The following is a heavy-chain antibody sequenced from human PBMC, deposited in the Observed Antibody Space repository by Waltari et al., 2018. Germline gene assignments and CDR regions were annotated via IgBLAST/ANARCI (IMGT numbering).Heavy chain of an antibody. D-gene: IGHD4-17*01. CDR1: GFTFSNAW. J-gene: IGHJ4*02. Sequence: EVQLVESGGGLVKPGGSLRLSCAASGFTFSNAWMSWVRQAPGKGLEWVGRIKSKTDGGTTDYAAPVKGRFTISRDDSKNTLYLQMNSLKTEDTAVYYCTTETSSHDYGDPDYWGQGTLVTVSS. CDR2: IKSKTDGGTT. V-gene: IGHV3-15*01. CDR3: TTETSSHDYGDPDY.